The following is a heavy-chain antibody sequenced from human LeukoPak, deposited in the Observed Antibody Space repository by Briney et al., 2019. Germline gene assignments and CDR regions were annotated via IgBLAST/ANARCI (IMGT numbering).Heavy chain of an antibody. V-gene: IGHV3-21*01. J-gene: IGHJ4*02. D-gene: IGHD6-6*01. CDR2: ISSSSSYI. Sequence: PGGSLRLSCAASGFTFSIYSMNWVRQAPGKGLEWVSSISSSSSYIYYADSVKGRFTISRDNAKNSLYLQMNSLRAEDTAVYYCARDGSIAARPGLDYWGQGTLVTVSS. CDR1: GFTFSIYS. CDR3: ARDGSIAARPGLDY.